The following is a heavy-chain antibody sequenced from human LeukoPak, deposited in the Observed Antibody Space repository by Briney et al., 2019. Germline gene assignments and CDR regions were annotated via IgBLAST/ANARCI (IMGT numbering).Heavy chain of an antibody. CDR2: IRYDGSNK. V-gene: IGHV3-30*02. Sequence: GGSLRLSCAASGFSFSNYGMHWARQPPGKGLEWVAFIRYDGSNKHYADSVKGRFSISRDNSKTTLYLQMNSLRPEDTAVYYCAKDFPSRDNFWSGYYTDFDYWGQGTLVTVSS. D-gene: IGHD3-3*01. CDR3: AKDFPSRDNFWSGYYTDFDY. CDR1: GFSFSNYG. J-gene: IGHJ4*02.